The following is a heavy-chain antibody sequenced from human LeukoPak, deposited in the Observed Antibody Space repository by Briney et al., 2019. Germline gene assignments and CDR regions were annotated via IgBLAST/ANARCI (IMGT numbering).Heavy chain of an antibody. CDR2: IIPIFGTA. CDR1: GYTFTSYA. V-gene: IGHV1-69*13. Sequence: ASVKVSCKASGYTFTSYAISWVRQAPGQGLEWMGGIIPIFGTANYAQKFQGRVTITADESTSTAYMELSSLRSEDTAVYYCAAKPKSGTSGQYFDYWGQGTLVTVSS. D-gene: IGHD1-1*01. J-gene: IGHJ4*02. CDR3: AAKPKSGTSGQYFDY.